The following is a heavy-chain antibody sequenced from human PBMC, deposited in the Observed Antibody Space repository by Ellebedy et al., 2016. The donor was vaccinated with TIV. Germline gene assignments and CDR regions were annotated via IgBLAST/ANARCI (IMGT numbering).Heavy chain of an antibody. J-gene: IGHJ4*02. Sequence: GESLKISCAASGFTFSAYTMSWVRQAPGKGLEWVSGISGNGGSTYYADSVKGRFTISRDNAKNSLYLQMNSLRAEDTAVYYCARDAPTVTTVYWGQGTLVTVSS. D-gene: IGHD4-11*01. CDR1: GFTFSAYT. V-gene: IGHV3-23*01. CDR3: ARDAPTVTTVY. CDR2: ISGNGGST.